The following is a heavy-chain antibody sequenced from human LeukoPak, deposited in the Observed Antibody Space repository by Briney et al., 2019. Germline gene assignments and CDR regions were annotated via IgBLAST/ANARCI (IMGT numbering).Heavy chain of an antibody. CDR2: IYPGESNT. CDR1: GYSFSNYW. V-gene: IGHV5-51*01. J-gene: IGHJ4*02. CDR3: ARQPLVRDCGGDCEFDY. D-gene: IGHD2-21*02. Sequence: GESLKISCKGSGYSFSNYWIGWVRQMPGKGLEWMGIIYPGESNTRYSPSFQGQVTISADKSISTAYLQWTSLKASDTAIYYCARQPLVRDCGGDCEFDYWGQGTRVSVSS.